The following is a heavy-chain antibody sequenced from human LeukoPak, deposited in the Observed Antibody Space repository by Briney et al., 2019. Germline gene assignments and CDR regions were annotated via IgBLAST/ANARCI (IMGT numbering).Heavy chain of an antibody. J-gene: IGHJ4*02. CDR3: ARDRNLYSGSFAS. CDR2: INPSTGGT. Sequence: ASVKVSCKASGYTFSGDYVHWVRQAPGQGLEWMGRINPSTGGTTYAQKCQGRVTMTRDTSVSTAYMELNRLTSDDTAVYFCARDRNLYSGSFASWGQGTLVTVSS. V-gene: IGHV1-2*06. CDR1: GYTFSGDY. D-gene: IGHD1-26*01.